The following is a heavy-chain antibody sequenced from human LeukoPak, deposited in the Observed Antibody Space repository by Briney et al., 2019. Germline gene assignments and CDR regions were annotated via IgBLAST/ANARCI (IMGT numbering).Heavy chain of an antibody. V-gene: IGHV3-30*03. CDR1: GFTFNSYG. CDR3: ARVNEQWLTRGEYFDY. D-gene: IGHD6-19*01. CDR2: ISDDGRTT. J-gene: IGHJ4*02. Sequence: GGSLRLSCAASGFTFNSYGIHWVRQAPGKGLEWVAVISDDGRTTYYADSVKGRFTISRDNSKNTLYLQMNSLRVEDTAVYYCARVNEQWLTRGEYFDYWGQGTLVTVSS.